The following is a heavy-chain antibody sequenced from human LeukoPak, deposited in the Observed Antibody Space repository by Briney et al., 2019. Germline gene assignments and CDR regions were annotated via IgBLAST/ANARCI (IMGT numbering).Heavy chain of an antibody. J-gene: IGHJ4*02. D-gene: IGHD4-17*01. CDR2: ISGSGGVT. V-gene: IGHV3-23*01. CDR3: AKGGVYGDYYFDY. Sequence: PGGSLRLSCAASGFTFSTYPMSWVRQAPGKGLEWVSSISGSGGVTYYADSVKGRFAISGDNSKNTVYLQMNSLRAEDTALYYCAKGGVYGDYYFDYWGQGTLVTVSS. CDR1: GFTFSTYP.